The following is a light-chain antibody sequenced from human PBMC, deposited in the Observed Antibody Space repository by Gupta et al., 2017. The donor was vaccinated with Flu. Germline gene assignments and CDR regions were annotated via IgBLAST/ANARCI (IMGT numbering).Light chain of an antibody. Sequence: TMTNTERTSSSGSDYVTCYRRRPATAPKPILFRNSKRPKEITDRYDGSSSGTEATMGITGLRPVDEAEYYCDKWDNSLRAGHWVFGGGTKLTVL. J-gene: IGLJ3*02. CDR2: RNS. CDR3: DKWDNSLRAGHWV. CDR1: TSSSGSDY. V-gene: IGLV1-51*02.